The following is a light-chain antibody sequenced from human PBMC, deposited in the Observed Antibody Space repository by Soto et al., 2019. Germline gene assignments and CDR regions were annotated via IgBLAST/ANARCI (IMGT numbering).Light chain of an antibody. Sequence: DIQMTQSPSTVSASVGDRVTINCRASQTISNWLAWYQQKPGKAPKLLIYGASSLESGVPSRFSGSGSGTEFTLTISSLQADDFATYYCQQYNSYSALTFGGGTKVEIK. CDR3: QQYNSYSALT. CDR2: GAS. V-gene: IGKV1-5*01. J-gene: IGKJ4*01. CDR1: QTISNW.